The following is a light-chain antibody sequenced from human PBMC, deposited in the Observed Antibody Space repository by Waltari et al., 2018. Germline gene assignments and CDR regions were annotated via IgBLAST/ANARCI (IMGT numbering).Light chain of an antibody. J-gene: IGKJ4*01. CDR3: QQHNGY. V-gene: IGKV1-5*03. CDR2: KAS. Sequence: DIQMTQSPSTLSASVGDRVTITCRASQSIDSWLAWYQQKPGKAPKALIYKASSLQSGVPSRFSGSGSGTEFTLTISSLQPDDFATYYCQQHNGYFGGGTKVEIK. CDR1: QSIDSW.